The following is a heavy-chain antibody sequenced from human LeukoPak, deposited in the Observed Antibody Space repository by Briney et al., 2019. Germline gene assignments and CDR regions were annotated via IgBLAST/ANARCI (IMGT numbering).Heavy chain of an antibody. Sequence: GEPLKTSCKGSGYSFSDYWIGGVRQLPGKGLEWMGIIYPGDADTTYSTSFKAQVTFSADKSISTAYLQWNNLKASDTAMDYCAIRYSGGYNDYWGQGTLVTVSS. D-gene: IGHD1-26*01. CDR1: GYSFSDYW. J-gene: IGHJ4*02. CDR2: IYPGDADT. CDR3: AIRYSGGYNDY. V-gene: IGHV5-51*01.